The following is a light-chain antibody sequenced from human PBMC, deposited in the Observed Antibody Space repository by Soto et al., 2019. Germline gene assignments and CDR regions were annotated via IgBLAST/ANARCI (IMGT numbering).Light chain of an antibody. CDR1: SSNIGSNY. V-gene: IGLV1-47*01. Sequence: QSVLTQPPSASGTPGPRVTISCSGSSSNIGSNYVYWYQQLPGTAPKLLLHRNNQRPSGVPDRFSGSKSGASASRAISGLRSEYEADYYCAAWDDSLSGYVVFGGGTQLTVL. CDR2: RNN. J-gene: IGLJ2*01. CDR3: AAWDDSLSGYVV.